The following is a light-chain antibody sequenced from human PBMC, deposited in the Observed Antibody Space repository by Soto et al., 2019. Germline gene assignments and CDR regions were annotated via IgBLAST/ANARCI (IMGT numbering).Light chain of an antibody. J-gene: IGKJ2*01. Sequence: DIQMTQSPATLSASVGDRVTIICRASQSSSSWLAWYQQKPGKAPKLLIYKESSLGSGVRSRFSGSGSGTEFTLTISSQQPDDFETYFCQQYNSNSYTFGQGTKLEIK. CDR2: KES. V-gene: IGKV1-5*03. CDR1: QSSSSW. CDR3: QQYNSNSYT.